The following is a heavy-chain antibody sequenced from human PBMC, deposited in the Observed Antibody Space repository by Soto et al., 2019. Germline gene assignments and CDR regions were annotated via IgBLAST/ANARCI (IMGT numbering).Heavy chain of an antibody. J-gene: IGHJ6*03. CDR2: LHWDDDK. D-gene: IGHD2-2*01. V-gene: IGHV2-5*02. Sequence: SGPTLVNPTQTLTLTCTFSGFSLSTSGVGVGWIRQPPGKALECLALLHWDDDKRYSPSLQSRLTITQGTSKNQVVLTMTNMDPVDTATYYCAHSQVGHCSSASCYGVAAGTLVYYMDVWGKGTTVTVSS. CDR1: GFSLSTSGVG. CDR3: AHSQVGHCSSASCYGVAAGTLVYYMDV.